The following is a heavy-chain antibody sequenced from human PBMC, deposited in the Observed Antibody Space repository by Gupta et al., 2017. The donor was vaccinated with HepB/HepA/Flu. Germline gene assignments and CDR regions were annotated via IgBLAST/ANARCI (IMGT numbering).Heavy chain of an antibody. CDR2: ISAYNGNT. CDR1: GYTFTSYG. D-gene: IGHD3-3*01. V-gene: IGHV1-18*01. CDR3: ARVNQGGYYDFWSGYSQNYYYYGMDV. J-gene: IGHJ6*02. Sequence: QVQLVQSGAEVKKPGASVKVSCKASGYTFTSYGISWVRQAPGQGLEWMGWISAYNGNTNYAQKLQGRVTMTTDTSTSTAYMELRSLRSDDTAVYYCARVNQGGYYDFWSGYSQNYYYYGMDVWGQGTTVTVSS.